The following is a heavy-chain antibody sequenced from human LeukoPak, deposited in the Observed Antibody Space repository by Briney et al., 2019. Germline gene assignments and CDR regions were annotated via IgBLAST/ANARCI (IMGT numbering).Heavy chain of an antibody. CDR2: IDWDDDK. CDR3: ARCSIEGYFQH. CDR1: GFSLSTSGMC. V-gene: IGHV2-70*11. Sequence: SGSTLLNPTQTLTLTFTFSGFSLSTSGMCVSWIRQPPGKALEWLARIDWDDDKYYSTSLKTRLTISKDTSKNQVVLTMTNMDPVDTATYYCARCSIEGYFQHWGQGTLVTVSS. D-gene: IGHD3-3*02. J-gene: IGHJ1*01.